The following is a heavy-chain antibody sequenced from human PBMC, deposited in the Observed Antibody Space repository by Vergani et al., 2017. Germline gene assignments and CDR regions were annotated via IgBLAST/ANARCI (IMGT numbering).Heavy chain of an antibody. CDR2: ISHSGST. J-gene: IGHJ5*02. V-gene: IGHV4-34*01. CDR1: GGSFSSDD. Sequence: QVHLQQWGTGLLKPSATLSLTCAVSGGSFSSDDWSWIRQPPGKGLEWIGEISHSGSTKYNPSLQSRITILLDSAKNQFSLRLRSMTAADTANYYCARRIWESYWTGKPRFHAWGQGTLVTVSS. D-gene: IGHD2-8*02. CDR3: ARRIWESYWTGKPRFHA.